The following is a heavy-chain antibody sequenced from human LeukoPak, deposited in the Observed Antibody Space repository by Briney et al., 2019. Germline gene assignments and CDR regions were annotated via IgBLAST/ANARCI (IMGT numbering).Heavy chain of an antibody. Sequence: GGSLRLSCAASGFTFDDYTMHWVRQAPGKGLEWVSLICWDGGSTYYADSVKGRFTISRDNSKNSLYLQMNSLRTEDTALYYCAKPPRMGYIYGSGAFDIWGQGTMVTVSS. CDR2: ICWDGGST. J-gene: IGHJ3*02. CDR1: GFTFDDYT. V-gene: IGHV3-43*01. CDR3: AKPPRMGYIYGSGAFDI. D-gene: IGHD5-18*01.